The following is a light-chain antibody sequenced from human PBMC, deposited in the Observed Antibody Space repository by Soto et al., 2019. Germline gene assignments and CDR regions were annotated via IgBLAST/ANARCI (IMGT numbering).Light chain of an antibody. CDR2: STN. Sequence: VVTQEPSFSVSPGGTVTLTCGLSSGSVSTSYYPSWYQQLPGQAPRTLIYSTNTRSSGVPDRFSGSILGNTAALTITGAQAGDASDYYCVLYMGSGSYWVFGGGTKLTVL. CDR3: VLYMGSGSYWV. J-gene: IGLJ3*02. CDR1: SGSVSTSYY. V-gene: IGLV8-61*01.